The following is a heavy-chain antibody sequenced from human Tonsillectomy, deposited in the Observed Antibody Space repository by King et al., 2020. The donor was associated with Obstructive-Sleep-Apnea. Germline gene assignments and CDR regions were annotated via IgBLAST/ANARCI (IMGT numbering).Heavy chain of an antibody. V-gene: IGHV4-59*08. J-gene: IGHJ4*02. CDR2: IYYSGST. Sequence: QLQESGPGLVKPSETLSLTCTVSGGSISSYYWSWIRQPPGKGLEWIGYIYYSGSTNYNPSLKSRVTISVDTSKNQFSLKLSSVTAADPAVYYCARSSGSYGVDYWGQGTLVTVSS. CDR1: GGSISSYY. CDR3: ARSSGSYGVDY. D-gene: IGHD1-26*01.